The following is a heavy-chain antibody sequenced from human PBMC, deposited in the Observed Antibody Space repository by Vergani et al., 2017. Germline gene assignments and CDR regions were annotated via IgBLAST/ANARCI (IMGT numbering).Heavy chain of an antibody. CDR2: ISPVASTV. CDR1: GFKFSDHY. Sequence: LEESGGGSVKPGGSLRLSCAASGFKFSDHYMSWTRQAPGKGLEWVSHISPVASTVSYTDSVTGRFTVSRDNDNNSLTLDMTTLRVEDTAVYYCAKNPGISTTRHYYAMDVWGQGTTVTVSS. D-gene: IGHD1-1*01. V-gene: IGHV3-11*04. J-gene: IGHJ6*02. CDR3: AKNPGISTTRHYYAMDV.